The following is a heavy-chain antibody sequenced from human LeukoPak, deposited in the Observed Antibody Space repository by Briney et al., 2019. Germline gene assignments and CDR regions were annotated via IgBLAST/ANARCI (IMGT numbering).Heavy chain of an antibody. J-gene: IGHJ4*02. V-gene: IGHV3-30-3*01. D-gene: IGHD3-10*01. CDR2: ISYDGTHK. CDR3: ARDLLWYYASRSGLDY. Sequence: ISYDGTHKYSAASFKVPFTISRDHSTNTMYLQMNSLRAEDTAVYYCARDLLWYYASRSGLDYWGQGTLVTVSS.